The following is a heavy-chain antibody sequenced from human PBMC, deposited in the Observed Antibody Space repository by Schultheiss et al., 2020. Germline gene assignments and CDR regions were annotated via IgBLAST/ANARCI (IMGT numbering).Heavy chain of an antibody. CDR3: ARDGVAPGLDY. V-gene: IGHV4-61*02. Sequence: SETLSLTCTVSGDSISSGSYYWSWIRQPAGKGLEWIGRIYTSGTTSYNPSLKSRVTISVDTSKNQFSLKLSSVTAADTAVYYCARDGVAPGLDYWGQGTLVTVSS. CDR2: IYTSGTT. J-gene: IGHJ4*02. CDR1: GDSISSGSYY. D-gene: IGHD3-16*01.